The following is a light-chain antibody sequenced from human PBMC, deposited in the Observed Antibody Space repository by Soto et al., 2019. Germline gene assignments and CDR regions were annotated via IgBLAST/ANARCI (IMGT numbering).Light chain of an antibody. CDR1: SSDVGGYNY. J-gene: IGLJ1*01. CDR3: SSYTISSTLV. Sequence: QSALTQPASVSGSPGQSITISCTGTSSDVGGYNYVSWYQQHPGKAPKLMIYEVSNRPSGVSNRFSGSKSGNTASLTISGRQAEDEADYYCSSYTISSTLVFVTGTKLTV. CDR2: EVS. V-gene: IGLV2-14*01.